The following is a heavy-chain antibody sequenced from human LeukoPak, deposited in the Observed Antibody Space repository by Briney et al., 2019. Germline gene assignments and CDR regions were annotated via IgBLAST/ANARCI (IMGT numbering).Heavy chain of an antibody. D-gene: IGHD6-6*01. Sequence: SETLSLTCAVYGGSFSGYYWSWIRQPPGKGLEWIGEINHSGSTNYNPSLKSRVTMSLDTSKNQFSLKLSSVTAADTAVYYCARRPSSSSSPAIDYWGQGTLVTVSS. CDR3: ARRPSSSSSPAIDY. V-gene: IGHV4-34*01. CDR2: INHSGST. J-gene: IGHJ4*02. CDR1: GGSFSGYY.